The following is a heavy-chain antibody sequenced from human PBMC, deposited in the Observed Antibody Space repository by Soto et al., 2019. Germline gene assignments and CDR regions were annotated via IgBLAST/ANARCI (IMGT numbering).Heavy chain of an antibody. J-gene: IGHJ5*02. CDR2: INHSGST. CDR1: GGSISSYY. Sequence: SETLSLTCTVSGGSISSYYWSWIRQPPGKGLEWIGEINHSGSTNYNPSLKSRVTISVDTSKNQFSLKLSSVTAADTAVYYCARDGDIVVVPAASQGWFDPWGQGTLVTVSS. V-gene: IGHV4-34*01. CDR3: ARDGDIVVVPAASQGWFDP. D-gene: IGHD2-2*01.